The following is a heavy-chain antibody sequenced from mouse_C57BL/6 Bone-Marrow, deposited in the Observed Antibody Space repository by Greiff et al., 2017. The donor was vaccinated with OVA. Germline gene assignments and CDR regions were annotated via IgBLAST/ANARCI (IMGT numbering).Heavy chain of an antibody. CDR2: IDPENGDT. CDR1: GFNIKDDY. Sequence: VQLQQSGAELVRPGASVKLSCTASGFNIKDDYMHWVKQRPEQGLEWIGWIDPENGDTEYASKFQGKATITADKSSNTAYLPLSSLTSEDTADYYSTRGRKDYWGQGTTLTVSS. V-gene: IGHV14-4*01. J-gene: IGHJ2*01. CDR3: TRGRKDY.